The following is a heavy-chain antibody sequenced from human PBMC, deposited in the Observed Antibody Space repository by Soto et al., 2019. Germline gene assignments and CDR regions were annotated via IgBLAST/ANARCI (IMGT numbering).Heavy chain of an antibody. D-gene: IGHD1-26*01. CDR2: ISAYNGNT. J-gene: IGHJ5*02. CDR3: ARASGSSYWFDP. Sequence: GASVKVSCKAIGYSFTSHYMHWVRQAPGQGLEWMGWISAYNGNTNYAQKLQGRVTMTTDTSTSTAYMELRSLRSDDTAVYYCARASGSSYWFDPWGQGTLVTVSS. V-gene: IGHV1-18*04. CDR1: GYSFTSHY.